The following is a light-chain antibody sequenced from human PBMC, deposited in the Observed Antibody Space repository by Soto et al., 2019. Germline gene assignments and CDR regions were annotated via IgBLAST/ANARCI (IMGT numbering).Light chain of an antibody. V-gene: IGKV1-5*03. CDR2: KAS. CDR3: QQYNQYPYT. J-gene: IGKJ2*01. Sequence: IQLTQSPSTLSASVGERVTITCRASQSISSSLAWYQQKPGKAPNLLIYKASSLQSGVLSRFSGSGSGTEFTLTISSLQPDDFATYYCQQYNQYPYTFGQGTKLEIK. CDR1: QSISSS.